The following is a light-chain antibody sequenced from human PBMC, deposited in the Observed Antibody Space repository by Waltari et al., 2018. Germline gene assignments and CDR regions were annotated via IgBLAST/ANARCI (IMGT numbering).Light chain of an antibody. CDR2: GAT. V-gene: IGKV3-20*01. CDR3: QHYVRLPVT. Sequence: EIVLTQSPGTLSLSPGERATLSCRASQSISRYLAWYQKKPGQAPRLLIFGATSRATGIPDRFSGSGFGTDFSLTISRLEPEDFAVYSCQHYVRLPVTFGQGTKVEIK. J-gene: IGKJ1*01. CDR1: QSISRY.